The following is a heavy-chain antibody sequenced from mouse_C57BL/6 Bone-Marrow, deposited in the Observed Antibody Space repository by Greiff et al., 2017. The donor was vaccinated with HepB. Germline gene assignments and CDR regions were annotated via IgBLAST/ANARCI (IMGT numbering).Heavy chain of an antibody. D-gene: IGHD1-1*01. V-gene: IGHV1-54*01. CDR2: INPGSGGT. CDR3: ARKGLYGSSLFDY. Sequence: VQLQQSGAELVRPGTSVKVSCKASGYAFTNYLIEWVKQRPGQGLEWIGVINPGSGGTNYNEKFKGKATLTADKSSSTAYMQLSSLTSEDSAVYFCARKGLYGSSLFDYWGQGTTLTVSS. J-gene: IGHJ2*01. CDR1: GYAFTNYL.